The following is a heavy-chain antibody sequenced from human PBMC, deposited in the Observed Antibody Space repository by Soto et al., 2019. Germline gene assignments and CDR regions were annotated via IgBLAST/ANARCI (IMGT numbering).Heavy chain of an antibody. J-gene: IGHJ2*01. CDR2: IYYSGST. D-gene: IGHD3-10*02. V-gene: IGHV4-59*08. CDR1: GGSISSYY. CDR3: ARHGYYVPYWYFDL. Sequence: QVQLQESGPGLVKPSETLSLTCTVSGGSISSYYWSWIRQPPGKGLGWIGYIYYSGSTNYNASLKSRVTISVDTSKNQFSLKLSSVTAADTAVYYCARHGYYVPYWYFDLWGRGTLVTVSS.